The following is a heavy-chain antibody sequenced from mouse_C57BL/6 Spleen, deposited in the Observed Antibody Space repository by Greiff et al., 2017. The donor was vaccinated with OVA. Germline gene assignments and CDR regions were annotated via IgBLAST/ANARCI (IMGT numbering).Heavy chain of an antibody. CDR1: GYTFTSYW. CDR2: INPSNGGT. V-gene: IGHV1-53*01. D-gene: IGHD2-2*01. CDR3: ARSGYGYDWFAY. J-gene: IGHJ3*01. Sequence: VQLQESGTELVKPGASVKLSCKASGYTFTSYWMHWVKQRPGQGLEWIGNINPSNGGTNYNEKFKSKATLTVDKSSSTAYMQLSSLTSEDSAVYYCARSGYGYDWFAYWGQGTLVTVSA.